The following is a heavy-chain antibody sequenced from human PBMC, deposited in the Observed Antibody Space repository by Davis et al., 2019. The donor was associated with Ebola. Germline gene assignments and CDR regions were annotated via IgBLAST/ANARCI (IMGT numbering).Heavy chain of an antibody. CDR2: IIPIFGTA. V-gene: IGHV1-69*13. CDR1: GYTFTSYD. Sequence: AASVKVSCKASGYTFTSYDINWVRQAPGQGLEWMGGIIPIFGTANYAQKFQGRVTITADESTSTAYMELSSLRSEGTAVYYCARDQESLQNYYYYYGMDVWGQGTTVTVSS. CDR3: ARDQESLQNYYYYYGMDV. J-gene: IGHJ6*02. D-gene: IGHD5/OR15-5a*01.